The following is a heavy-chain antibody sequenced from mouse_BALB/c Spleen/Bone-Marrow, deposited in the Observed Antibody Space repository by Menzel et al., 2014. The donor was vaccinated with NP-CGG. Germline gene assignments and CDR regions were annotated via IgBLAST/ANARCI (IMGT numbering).Heavy chain of an antibody. V-gene: IGHV1-9*01. J-gene: IGHJ4*01. CDR1: GYTFTNYW. CDR2: ILPGSGTT. D-gene: IGHD1-2*01. Sequence: QLVESGAELMKPGASVKISCKATGYTFTNYWILWVKQRPGHGLEWIGEILPGSGTTNYNEKFKGKATLTADTSSNTAYMQLSSLTSEDSAVYYCARSSLLWLRYVMDYWGQGTSVTVSS. CDR3: ARSSLLWLRYVMDY.